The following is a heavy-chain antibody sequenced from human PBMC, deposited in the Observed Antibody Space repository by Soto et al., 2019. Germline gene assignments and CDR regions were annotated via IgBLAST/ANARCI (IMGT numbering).Heavy chain of an antibody. J-gene: IGHJ6*02. D-gene: IGHD1-20*01. V-gene: IGHV3-15*01. CDR3: TTDFNWSPPPLYYYGMDV. CDR1: GFTFSNAW. Sequence: GGSLRLSCAASGFTFSNAWMSWVRQAPGKGLEWVGRIKSKTGGGTTDYAAPVKGRFTISRDDSKNTLYLQMNSLNTEDTAVYYFTTDFNWSPPPLYYYGMDVWGQGTTVTVSS. CDR2: IKSKTGGGTT.